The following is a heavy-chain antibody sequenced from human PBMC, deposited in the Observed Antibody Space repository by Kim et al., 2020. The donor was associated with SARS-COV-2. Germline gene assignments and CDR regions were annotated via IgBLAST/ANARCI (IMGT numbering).Heavy chain of an antibody. CDR1: GYTFTGYY. D-gene: IGHD6-19*01. CDR3: ARAAWGSGRGGYYMDV. CDR2: INPNSGGT. Sequence: ASVKVSCKASGYTFTGYYMHWVRQAPGQGLEWMGRINPNSGGTNYAQKFQGRVTMTRDTSISTAYMELSRLRSDDTAVYYGARAAWGSGRGGYYMDVWGKGTTVTVSS. J-gene: IGHJ6*03. V-gene: IGHV1-2*06.